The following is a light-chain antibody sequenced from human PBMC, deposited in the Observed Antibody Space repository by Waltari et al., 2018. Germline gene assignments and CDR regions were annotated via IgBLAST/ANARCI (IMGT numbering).Light chain of an antibody. CDR3: MQSTQWPRT. V-gene: IGKV2-30*02. CDR1: QSRIHSDGNTY. CDR2: KVS. Sequence: QSRIHSDGNTYLNWFQQRPGQSPRRLIYKVSKRESGVPDRFSGSGSGTDFTLKISRVEAEDVGFYYCMQSTQWPRTFGQGTKVEIK. J-gene: IGKJ1*01.